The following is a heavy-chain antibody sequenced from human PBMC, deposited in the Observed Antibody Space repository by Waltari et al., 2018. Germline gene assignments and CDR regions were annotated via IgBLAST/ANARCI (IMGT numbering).Heavy chain of an antibody. CDR2: VSSTGGA. J-gene: IGHJ4*02. CDR3: AREDLAVRKTGGFDY. D-gene: IGHD6-19*01. V-gene: IGHV4-61*02. CDR1: GDSISSADSY. Sequence: QVLLQESGPGLMQASQTLSLTRTVSGDSISSADSYWSWIRRPAGKEMQWIGRVSSTGGANYDPSLKRRATISVDSSKNQFSLSLTSVTAADTATYYCAREDLAVRKTGGFDYWGQGVLVSVSS.